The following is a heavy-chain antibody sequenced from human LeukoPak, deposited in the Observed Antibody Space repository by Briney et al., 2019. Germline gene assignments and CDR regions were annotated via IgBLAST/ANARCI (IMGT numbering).Heavy chain of an antibody. V-gene: IGHV3-9*01. CDR2: ISWNCGSI. CDR3: ARTRGWVDY. Sequence: QAGGSLRLSCAASGFTFDDYAMHWVRQAPGKGLEWVSGISWNCGSIGYADSVKGRFTISRDNAKNSLYLQMNSLRAEDTAVYYCARTRGWVDYWGQGTLVTVSS. J-gene: IGHJ4*02. D-gene: IGHD1-26*01. CDR1: GFTFDDYA.